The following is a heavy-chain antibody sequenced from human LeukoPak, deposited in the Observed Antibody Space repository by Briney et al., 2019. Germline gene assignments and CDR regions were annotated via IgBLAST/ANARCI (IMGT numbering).Heavy chain of an antibody. CDR1: GYTFTSYY. CDR3: ARSMYSSDWSDAFDI. Sequence: GASVKVSCKAFGYTFTSYYMHWVRQAPGQGLEWMGIINPSGGSTSYAQKFQGGVTMTRDTSTSTVYMELSSLRSEDTAVYYCARSMYSSDWSDAFDIWGQGTMVTVSS. D-gene: IGHD6-19*01. CDR2: INPSGGST. J-gene: IGHJ3*02. V-gene: IGHV1-46*01.